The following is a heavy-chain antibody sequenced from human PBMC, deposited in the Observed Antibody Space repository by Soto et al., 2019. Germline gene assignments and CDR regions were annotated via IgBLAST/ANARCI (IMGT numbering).Heavy chain of an antibody. CDR1: GFTFSTYG. D-gene: IGHD3-10*01. CDR2: IWYDGSNK. V-gene: IGHV3-33*01. Sequence: PGGSLRLSCAASGFTFSTYGMHWVRQAPGKGLEWVAVIWYDGSNKYYADSVKGRFTISRDNSKNTLYLQMNSLRAEDTAVYYCARGSGNYYNPEPLELDYWGQGTLVTVSS. J-gene: IGHJ4*02. CDR3: ARGSGNYYNPEPLELDY.